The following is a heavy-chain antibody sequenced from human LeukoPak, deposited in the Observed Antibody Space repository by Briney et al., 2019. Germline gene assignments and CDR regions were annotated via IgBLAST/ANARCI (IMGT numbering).Heavy chain of an antibody. CDR2: ISYDGSNK. Sequence: GGSLRLSCAASGFTFSSYGMHWVRQAPGKGLEWVAVISYDGSNKYYADSVKGRFTISRDNSKNTLYLQMNNLRAEDTAVYYCAKDSNYDSSGSPGTLFDYWGQGTLVTVSS. J-gene: IGHJ4*02. CDR1: GFTFSSYG. CDR3: AKDSNYDSSGSPGTLFDY. V-gene: IGHV3-30*18. D-gene: IGHD3-22*01.